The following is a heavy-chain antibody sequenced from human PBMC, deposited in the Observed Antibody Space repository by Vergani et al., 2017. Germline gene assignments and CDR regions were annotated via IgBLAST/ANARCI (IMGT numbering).Heavy chain of an antibody. D-gene: IGHD3-16*01. Sequence: LVEAGGGLVQPGGSLRLSCTASGFTFQAFAFHWVRQVSGRGLEWVSGIDRNYGVKNGNSFEGRFSISRDNAKKAVFLQMNNLRHEDTALYFCVKDNDYDADGPVDLWGRGTLVTVSS. V-gene: IGHV3-9*01. J-gene: IGHJ2*01. CDR3: VKDNDYDADGPVDL. CDR2: IDRNYGVK. CDR1: GFTFQAFA.